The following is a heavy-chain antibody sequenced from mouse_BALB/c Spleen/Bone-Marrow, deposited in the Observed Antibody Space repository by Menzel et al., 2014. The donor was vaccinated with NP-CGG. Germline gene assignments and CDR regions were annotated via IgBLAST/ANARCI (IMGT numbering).Heavy chain of an antibody. J-gene: IGHJ2*01. V-gene: IGHV5-6-5*01. CDR1: GFTFSSYA. CDR2: ISSGGST. CDR3: ARGGGWLLSFDY. D-gene: IGHD2-3*01. Sequence: EVHLVESGRGLVRPGGSLKLSCAASGFTFSSYAMSWVRQTPEKRLEWVASISSGGSTYYPDSVKGRFTISRDNARNILYLQMSSLRSEDTAMYYGARGGGWLLSFDYWGQGTTLTVSS.